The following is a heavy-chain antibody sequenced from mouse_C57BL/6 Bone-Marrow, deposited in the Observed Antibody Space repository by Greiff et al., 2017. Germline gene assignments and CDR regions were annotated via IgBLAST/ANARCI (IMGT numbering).Heavy chain of an antibody. CDR3: ARREWLLEAMGY. Sequence: QVQLQQPGAELVKPGASVKLSCKASGYTFTSYWMQWVKQRPGQGLEWIGEIDPSDSYTNYNQKFKGKATLTVDTSSSTAYMQLSSLTSEDSAVYYCARREWLLEAMGYWGQGTSVTVSS. CDR1: GYTFTSYW. D-gene: IGHD2-3*01. V-gene: IGHV1-50*01. CDR2: IDPSDSYT. J-gene: IGHJ4*01.